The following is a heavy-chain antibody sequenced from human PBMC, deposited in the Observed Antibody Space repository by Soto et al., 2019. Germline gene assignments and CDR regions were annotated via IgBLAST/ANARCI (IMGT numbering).Heavy chain of an antibody. D-gene: IGHD3-22*01. CDR2: ISNDGSNN. V-gene: IGHV3-30*03. Sequence: GGSLRLSCAASGFTFSSYRMPWVRQAPGKGLEWVSVISNDGSNNYYADSVKGRFNISRDNSKNTLYLQMNSLRAEDTAVYYCARGGGRITMIVVVTGYYYYGMDVWGQGTTVTVSS. CDR1: GFTFSSYR. CDR3: ARGGGRITMIVVVTGYYYYGMDV. J-gene: IGHJ6*02.